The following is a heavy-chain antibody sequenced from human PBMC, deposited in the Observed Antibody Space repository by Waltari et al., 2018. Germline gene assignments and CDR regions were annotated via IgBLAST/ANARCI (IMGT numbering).Heavy chain of an antibody. CDR3: ARVPRGSIIPSLYYFDY. V-gene: IGHV3-30*16. CDR2: ISYDGTYK. Sequence: QVQLVESGGAVVQPGRSLRLSCAASGFNFSTYAMHWVRQAPGKGLEWVAFISYDGTYKYYADSLRGRYTISRDNSKKTLFLQVNSLITDDTALYYCARVPRGSIIPSLYYFDYWGQGTLVTVSS. D-gene: IGHD3-10*01. J-gene: IGHJ4*02. CDR1: GFNFSTYA.